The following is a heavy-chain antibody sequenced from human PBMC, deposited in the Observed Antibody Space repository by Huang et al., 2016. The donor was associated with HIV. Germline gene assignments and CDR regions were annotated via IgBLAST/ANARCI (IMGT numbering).Heavy chain of an antibody. V-gene: IGHV3-30*18. CDR2: RSYDGSNK. D-gene: IGHD6-13*01. J-gene: IGHJ4*02. CDR3: AKGPMGGDSSSSGYAY. CDR1: GFTFSSYG. Sequence: QVQLVESGGGVVQPGRSLRLSCAASGFTFSSYGMPWGRQAPGKGLEWVAGRSYDGSNKYYADSVKGRFTISRDNSKNTLYLQMNSLRAEDTAVYYCAKGPMGGDSSSSGYAYWGQGTLVTVSS.